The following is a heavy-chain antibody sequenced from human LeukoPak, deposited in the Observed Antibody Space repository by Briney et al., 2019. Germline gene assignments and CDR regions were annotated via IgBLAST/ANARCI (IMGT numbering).Heavy chain of an antibody. Sequence: SETLSLTCTVSGGSISSSSYYWGWIRQPPGEGLEWIGSIYYSGSTYYNPSLKSLVTISVDTSKNQFSLELSSVTAADTAVYYCARYCSSTSCYGDWGQGTLVTVSS. CDR1: GGSISSSSYY. J-gene: IGHJ4*02. D-gene: IGHD2-2*01. CDR3: ARYCSSTSCYGD. CDR2: IYYSGST. V-gene: IGHV4-39*01.